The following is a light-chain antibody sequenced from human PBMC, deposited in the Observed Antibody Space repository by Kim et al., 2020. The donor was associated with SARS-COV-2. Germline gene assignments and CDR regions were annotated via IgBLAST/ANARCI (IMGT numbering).Light chain of an antibody. CDR2: QND. J-gene: IGLJ2*01. V-gene: IGLV1-47*01. CDR3: AVWDDSLSGRV. Sequence: GQRVNISCSGGSFNIGTNYVYLYQQFPGTAPKLLIYQNDQRPSGGPDRFPGSKSGTSASLAISGLRPEDEADYYCAVWDDSLSGRVFGGGTQLTVL. CDR1: SFNIGTNY.